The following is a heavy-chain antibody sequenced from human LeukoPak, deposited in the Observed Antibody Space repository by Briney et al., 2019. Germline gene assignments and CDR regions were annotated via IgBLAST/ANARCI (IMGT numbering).Heavy chain of an antibody. CDR2: INHSGST. J-gene: IGHJ3*02. CDR3: ARGKRRAFDI. CDR1: GGSFSGYY. Sequence: MSSETLSLTCAVYGGSFSGYYWTWIRQPPGKGLEWIGEINHSGSTTYKPSLKSRVTISVDTSKNQFSLKLSSVTAADTAVYYCARGKRRAFDIWGQGTMVTVSS. V-gene: IGHV4-34*01.